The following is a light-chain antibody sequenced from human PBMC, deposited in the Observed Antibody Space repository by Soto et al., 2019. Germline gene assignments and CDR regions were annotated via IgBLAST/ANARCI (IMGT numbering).Light chain of an antibody. CDR3: QQRGA. CDR2: DAS. V-gene: IGKV3-11*01. J-gene: IGKJ2*01. CDR1: QSVDSS. Sequence: EVVLTQSPATLSLSPGERATLSCRASQSVDSSLAWYQQKLGQAPRLLIYDASNRATGIPGRFSGSGSGTDFTLTISSVETEDFAVYYCQQRGAFGQGTKVEIK.